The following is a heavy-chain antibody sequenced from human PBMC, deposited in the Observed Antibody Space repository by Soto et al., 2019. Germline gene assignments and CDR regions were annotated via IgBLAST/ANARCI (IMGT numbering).Heavy chain of an antibody. J-gene: IGHJ6*02. CDR1: GGTFSSYA. Sequence: QVQLVQSGAEVKKPGSSVKVSCKASGGTFSSYAISWVRQAPGQGLEWMGGSIPIFGTAHYAQKFQGRVTITAAEYTSIGYMERRGLGSAGTAVYYCARCPDADTAMVLYFYCMVVWGLGTTVTLSS. CDR2: SIPIFGTA. V-gene: IGHV1-69*01. CDR3: ARCPDADTAMVLYFYCMVV. D-gene: IGHD5-18*01.